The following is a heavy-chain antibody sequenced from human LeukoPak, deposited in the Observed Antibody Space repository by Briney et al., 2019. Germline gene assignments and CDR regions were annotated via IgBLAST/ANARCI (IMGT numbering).Heavy chain of an antibody. CDR2: INHSGST. CDR3: ARHPPPKTTVTPRDVGFDFDY. V-gene: IGHV4-34*01. D-gene: IGHD4-17*01. J-gene: IGHJ4*02. Sequence: SETLSLTCAVYGGSFSGYYWSWIRQPPGKGLEWIGEINHSGSTNYNPSLKSRVTISVDTSKNQFSLKLSSVTAADTAVYYCARHPPPKTTVTPRDVGFDFDYWGQGTLVTVSS. CDR1: GGSFSGYY.